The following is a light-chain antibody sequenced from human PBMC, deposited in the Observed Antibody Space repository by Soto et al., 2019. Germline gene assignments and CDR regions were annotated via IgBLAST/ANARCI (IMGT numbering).Light chain of an antibody. CDR3: GTWDSSLSVVV. CDR1: SSNIGNNY. V-gene: IGLV1-51*01. Sequence: QSVLTQPPSVSAAPGQKVTISCSRSSSNIGNNYVSWYQQLPGTAPKLLIYDSIKRPSGIPDRFSGSKSGTSATLGITGLQTGDEADYYCGTWDSSLSVVVFGGGTKLTVL. J-gene: IGLJ2*01. CDR2: DSI.